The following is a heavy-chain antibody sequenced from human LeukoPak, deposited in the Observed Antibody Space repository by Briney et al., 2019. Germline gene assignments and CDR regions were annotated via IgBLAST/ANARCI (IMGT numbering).Heavy chain of an antibody. CDR2: INPNSGGT. CDR3: ARGTATYDSSGYFDY. J-gene: IGHJ4*02. D-gene: IGHD3-22*01. V-gene: IGHV1-2*02. CDR1: GYTFTGYY. Sequence: ASVKVSCKASGYTFTGYYMHWVRQAPGQGLEWMGWINPNSGGTNYAQKFQGRVTMTRDTSISTAYMGLSRLRSDDTAVYYCARGTATYDSSGYFDYWGQGTLVTVSS.